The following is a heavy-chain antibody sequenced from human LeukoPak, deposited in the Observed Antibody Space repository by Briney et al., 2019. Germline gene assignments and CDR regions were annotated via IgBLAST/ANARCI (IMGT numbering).Heavy chain of an antibody. J-gene: IGHJ2*01. CDR2: IIPMFGIA. Sequence: SVTVSCKASGGTFSSYVVSWVRQAPGQGLEWMGKIIPMFGIANCAQKFQGRVTITADKSTSTVYMELSSLRSEDTAVYYCARGEYVVRGAYGYFDLWGRGTLVTVSS. V-gene: IGHV1-69*04. CDR3: ARGEYVVRGAYGYFDL. D-gene: IGHD3-10*01. CDR1: GGTFSSYV.